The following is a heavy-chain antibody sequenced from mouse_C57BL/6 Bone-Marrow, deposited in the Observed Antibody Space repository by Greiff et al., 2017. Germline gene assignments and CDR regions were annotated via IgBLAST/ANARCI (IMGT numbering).Heavy chain of an antibody. Sequence: DVQLQESGAELVRPGASVKLSCTASGFNIKDDYMHWVKQRPEQGLEWIGWIDPENGATEYASKFQGKATITADTSSNTAYLQLSSLTSEDTAVYYCTPIYYDAMDYWGQGTSVTVSS. CDR2: IDPENGAT. CDR1: GFNIKDDY. V-gene: IGHV14-4*01. J-gene: IGHJ4*01. CDR3: TPIYYDAMDY. D-gene: IGHD2-1*01.